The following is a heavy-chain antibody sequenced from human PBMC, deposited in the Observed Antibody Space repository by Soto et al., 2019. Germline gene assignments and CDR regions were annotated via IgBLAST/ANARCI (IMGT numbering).Heavy chain of an antibody. V-gene: IGHV3-30*18. J-gene: IGHJ4*02. CDR3: AKDSVWEGIVVVPAAMTRGGLGLAPPDY. CDR2: ISYDGSNK. CDR1: GFTFSSYG. Sequence: GGSLRLSCAASGFTFSSYGMHWVRQAPGKGLEWVAVISYDGSNKYYADSVKGRFTISRDNSKNTLYLQMNSLRAEDTAVYYCAKDSVWEGIVVVPAAMTRGGLGLAPPDYWGQGTLVTVSS. D-gene: IGHD2-2*01.